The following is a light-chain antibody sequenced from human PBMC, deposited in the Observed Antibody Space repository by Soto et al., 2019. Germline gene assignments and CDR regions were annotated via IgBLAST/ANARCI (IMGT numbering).Light chain of an antibody. CDR1: QSVLNRSXXXXX. V-gene: IGKV4-1*01. CDR2: WAS. J-gene: IGKJ1*01. Sequence: DIVMTQSPDSLAVSLGERATINCKSSQSVLNRSXXXXXLAGYQQKPGQPPKLLIYWASTRESGVPDRFSGXGXXXXXXXXXXXLXAEDVAVXXXXQYYLSQWTFGQGTKVEIK. CDR3: XQYYLSQWT.